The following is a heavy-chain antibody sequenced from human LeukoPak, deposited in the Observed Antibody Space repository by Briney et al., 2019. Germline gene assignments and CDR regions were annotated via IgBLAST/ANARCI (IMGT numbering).Heavy chain of an antibody. V-gene: IGHV7-4-1*02. D-gene: IGHD2/OR15-2a*01. Sequence: AASVKVSCKASGYIFNSYAMDWVRQAPGQGLEWMGWINTNTGNPTYAQGFTGRFVFSLDTSVSTAYLEISSLKAEDTAVYYCARARYCIGTTCPAGYYGMDVWGQGTTVTVSS. CDR2: INTNTGNP. J-gene: IGHJ6*02. CDR3: ARARYCIGTTCPAGYYGMDV. CDR1: GYIFNSYA.